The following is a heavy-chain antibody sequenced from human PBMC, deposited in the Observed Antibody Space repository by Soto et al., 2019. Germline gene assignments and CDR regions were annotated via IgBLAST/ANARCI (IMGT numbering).Heavy chain of an antibody. CDR3: ATIGDVTFHY. CDR2: TKPDETET. D-gene: IGHD4-4*01. V-gene: IGHV3-7*02. CDR1: GLAFSTYW. J-gene: IGHJ4*02. Sequence: QFGGSLRLSCTTSGLAFSTYWMAWVRQAPGKGLEWVGNTKPDETETYYAGSVEGRFTISRDNAKSSLYLQMDSLRVEDTAVYYCATIGDVTFHYWGQGTPVTVSS.